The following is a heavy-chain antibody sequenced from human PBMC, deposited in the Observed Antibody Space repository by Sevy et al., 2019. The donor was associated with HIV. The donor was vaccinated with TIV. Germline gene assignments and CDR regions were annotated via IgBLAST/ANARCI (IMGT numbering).Heavy chain of an antibody. CDR2: ISGSGGST. J-gene: IGHJ6*02. V-gene: IGHV3-23*01. CDR1: GFIFSTYV. Sequence: GGSLRLSCAASGFIFSTYVMTWVRQAPGKGLEWVSGISGSGGSTYYADSLKGRFTIFRDNSKNTLYLRMNSLRVEDTAVYYCAKGDRTFYGLDVWGQGTTVTVSS. CDR3: AKGDRTFYGLDV. D-gene: IGHD2-15*01.